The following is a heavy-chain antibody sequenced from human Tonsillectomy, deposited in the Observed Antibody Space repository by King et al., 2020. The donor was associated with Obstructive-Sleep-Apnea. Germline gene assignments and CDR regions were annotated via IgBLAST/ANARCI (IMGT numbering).Heavy chain of an antibody. CDR3: ANSAAGIFDY. CDR2: ISHDGSNK. CDR1: GFTFSSYG. D-gene: IGHD6-13*01. Sequence: VQLVESGGGVVQPGRSLRLSCAASGFTFSSYGMHWVRQAPGKGLEWEAVISHDGSNKYYADSVKGRFTISRDNSKNTLYLQMNSLIAEDTAVYYCANSAAGIFDYWGQGTLVTVSS. V-gene: IGHV3-30*18. J-gene: IGHJ4*02.